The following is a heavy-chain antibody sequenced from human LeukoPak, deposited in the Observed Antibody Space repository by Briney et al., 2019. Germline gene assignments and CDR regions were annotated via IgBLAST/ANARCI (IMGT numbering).Heavy chain of an antibody. J-gene: IGHJ4*02. D-gene: IGHD4-17*01. CDR2: ISGSGSSA. V-gene: IGHV3-23*01. Sequence: GGSLRLSCAASGFTFSNYAMSWVPQAPGTGLEWFSTISGSGSSAYSADSVKGRFTISRDNSENTLYLQMNSLRVEDTAVYYCAKGREPYGDSRFDYWGQGTLVTVSS. CDR1: GFTFSNYA. CDR3: AKGREPYGDSRFDY.